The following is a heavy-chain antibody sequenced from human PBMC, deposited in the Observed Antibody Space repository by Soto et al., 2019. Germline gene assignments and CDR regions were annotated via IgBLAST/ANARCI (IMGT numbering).Heavy chain of an antibody. V-gene: IGHV5-10-1*01. J-gene: IGHJ4*02. CDR2: IDPSESYT. CDR1: GYSFTSYW. Sequence: PGESLKIACKGSGYSFTSYWISWVRQMPGKGLEWMGRIDPSESYTNYSPSFQGHVTISADKSISTAYLQWSSLKASDTAMYYCARATYYYDSSGYYPPAYWGQGTLVTVSS. CDR3: ARATYYYDSSGYYPPAY. D-gene: IGHD3-22*01.